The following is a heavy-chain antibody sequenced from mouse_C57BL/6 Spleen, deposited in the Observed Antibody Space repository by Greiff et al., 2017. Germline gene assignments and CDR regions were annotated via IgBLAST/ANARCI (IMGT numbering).Heavy chain of an antibody. D-gene: IGHD1-1*01. CDR3: ARTTVVAMD. Sequence: QVQLQQSGPELVKPGASVKISCKASGYAFSSSWMNWVKQRPGKGLEWIGLIYPGDGDTNYNGKFKGKATLTADKSSSTAYMQLSSLTSEDSAVYFCARTTVVAMDWGKDTTLTVSS. CDR1: GYAFSSSW. CDR2: IYPGDGDT. J-gene: IGHJ2*01. V-gene: IGHV1-82*01.